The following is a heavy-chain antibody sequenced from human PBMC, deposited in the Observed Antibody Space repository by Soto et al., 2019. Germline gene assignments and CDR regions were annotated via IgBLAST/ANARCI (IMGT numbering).Heavy chain of an antibody. J-gene: IGHJ4*02. CDR2: ISYDGSNK. Sequence: QVQLVESGGGVVQPGRSLRLSCAASGFTFSTYGMHWVRQAPGKGLEWVALISYDGSNKYYADSVKGRFTISRDNSKNTPYLQMNSLTAEDTAVYYCVTDRERGITMIGGGWGQGTLVTVSS. V-gene: IGHV3-30*03. D-gene: IGHD3-22*01. CDR3: VTDRERGITMIGGG. CDR1: GFTFSTYG.